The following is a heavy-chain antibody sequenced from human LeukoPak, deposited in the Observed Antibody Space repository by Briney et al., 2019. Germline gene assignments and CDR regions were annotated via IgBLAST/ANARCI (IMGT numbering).Heavy chain of an antibody. J-gene: IGHJ4*02. Sequence: SETLSLTCTVSGGSASSGSYYWSWIRQPPGKGLEWIGFMYYSGSTTYNPSLKSRVTISVDTSKNLFSLKLSSVTAADTAMYYCARVAAAGTGPDYWGQGTLVTVSS. CDR3: ARVAAAGTGPDY. CDR1: GGSASSGSYY. V-gene: IGHV4-61*01. D-gene: IGHD6-13*01. CDR2: MYYSGST.